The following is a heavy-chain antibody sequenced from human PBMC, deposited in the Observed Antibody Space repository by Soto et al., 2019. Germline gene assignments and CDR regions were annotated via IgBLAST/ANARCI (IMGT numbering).Heavy chain of an antibody. D-gene: IGHD3-10*01. Sequence: EVQLLESGGGLVQPGGSLRLSCAASGFTFSTYAMSWVRQAPGKGLEWVSVMNNGGVSTWYADSVKGRFTISRDNSKNTLYLQLNSLRAEDTAVYYCAKLRGSHLPTWHFDYWGQGSLVTVSS. J-gene: IGHJ4*02. V-gene: IGHV3-23*01. CDR1: GFTFSTYA. CDR3: AKLRGSHLPTWHFDY. CDR2: MNNGGVST.